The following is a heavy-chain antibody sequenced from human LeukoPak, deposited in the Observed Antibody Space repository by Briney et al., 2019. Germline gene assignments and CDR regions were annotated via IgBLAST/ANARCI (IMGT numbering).Heavy chain of an antibody. J-gene: IGHJ4*02. CDR2: IYSDGST. CDR1: GFTVSSNY. D-gene: IGHD4-17*01. CDR3: VRDWNGDYCFEY. V-gene: IGHV3-66*02. Sequence: GGSLRLSCAASGFTVSSNYMNWVRQAPGKGLEWVAVIYSDGSTYYTDSVKGRFTISRDNSKNTLHLQMNSLRAEDTAVYYCVRDWNGDYCFEYWGQGTLVTVPS.